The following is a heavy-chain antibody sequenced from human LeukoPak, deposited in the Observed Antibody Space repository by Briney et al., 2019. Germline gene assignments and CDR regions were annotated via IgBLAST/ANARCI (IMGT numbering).Heavy chain of an antibody. V-gene: IGHV3-23*01. Sequence: GGSLRLSCAASGFTFSNYAMDWVRQAPGKGLEWVSVISDLGASTYYADSVKGRFTISRDNSKNTLYLQMNSLRAEDTAVYYCAKPRTIAVPGRSGFDSWGQGTLVTVSS. CDR2: ISDLGAST. CDR1: GFTFSNYA. CDR3: AKPRTIAVPGRSGFDS. D-gene: IGHD6-13*01. J-gene: IGHJ4*02.